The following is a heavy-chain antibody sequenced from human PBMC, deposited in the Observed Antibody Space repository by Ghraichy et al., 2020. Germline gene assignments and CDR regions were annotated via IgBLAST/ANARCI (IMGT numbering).Heavy chain of an antibody. CDR1: GGSISSYY. CDR2: IYYSGST. J-gene: IGHJ6*02. CDR3: ARDGGYYYGMDV. Sequence: SETLSLTCTVSGGSISSYYWSWIRQPPGKGLEWIGYIYYSGSTNYKPSLKSRVTISVDTSKNQFSLKLSSVTAADTAVYYCARDGGYYYGMDVWGQGTTVTVSS. V-gene: IGHV4-59*01. D-gene: IGHD3-10*01.